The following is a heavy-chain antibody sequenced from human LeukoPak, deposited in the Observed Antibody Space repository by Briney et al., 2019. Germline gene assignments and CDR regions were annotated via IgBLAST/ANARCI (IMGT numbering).Heavy chain of an antibody. J-gene: IGHJ5*02. CDR2: INSDGGGA. CDR1: GITFGNNW. V-gene: IGHV3-74*01. CDR3: ARDVPHNWFDT. Sequence: GGSLRLSCAASGITFGNNWMHWVRQGPGKGLVWISRINSDGGGAIYADSVKGRFTVTRDNAKNTLYLQMNSLRAEDTAVYYCARDVPHNWFDTWGQGTLVTVSS.